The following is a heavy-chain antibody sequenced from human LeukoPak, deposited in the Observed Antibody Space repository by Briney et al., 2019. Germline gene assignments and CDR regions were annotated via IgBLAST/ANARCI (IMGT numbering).Heavy chain of an antibody. D-gene: IGHD3-16*01. Sequence: SVKVSFKASGGTFSSYAISWVRQAPGQGLEWMGGIIPIFGTANYAQKFQGGVTITADKSTSTAYMELSSLRSEDTAVYYCARGTLRPVLRAGFYYYYYMDVWGKGTTVTVSS. J-gene: IGHJ6*03. CDR1: GGTFSSYA. CDR3: ARGTLRPVLRAGFYYYYYMDV. CDR2: IIPIFGTA. V-gene: IGHV1-69*06.